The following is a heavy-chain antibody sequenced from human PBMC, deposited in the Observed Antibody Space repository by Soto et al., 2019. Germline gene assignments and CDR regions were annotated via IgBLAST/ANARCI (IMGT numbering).Heavy chain of an antibody. CDR2: IYYSGST. CDR3: ARGVRGGRYCSGGSCYSHFDY. J-gene: IGHJ4*02. D-gene: IGHD2-15*01. CDR1: GGSISSYY. V-gene: IGHV4-59*01. Sequence: QVQLQESGPGLVKPSETLSLTCTVSGGSISSYYWSWIRQPPGKGLEWIGYIYYSGSTNYNPSLKSRVTISVDTSKNQFSLKLSSVTAADTAVYYCARGVRGGRYCSGGSCYSHFDYWGQGTLVTVSS.